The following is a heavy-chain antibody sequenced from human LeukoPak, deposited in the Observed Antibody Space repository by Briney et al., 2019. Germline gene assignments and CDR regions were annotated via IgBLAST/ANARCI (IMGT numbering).Heavy chain of an antibody. D-gene: IGHD2-2*01. J-gene: IGHJ4*02. CDR3: ARDFYCSRTSCYAPSFDY. V-gene: IGHV3-33*01. CDR2: IWDNGRNE. CDR1: GFTFSTYA. Sequence: GASLRLSCAASGFTFSTYAMHWVRQAPGKGLEWVALIWDNGRNEDYADSVKGRFTISRDNSKNTLYLQMNSLRAEDTAVYYCARDFYCSRTSCYAPSFDYWGQGTLVTVSS.